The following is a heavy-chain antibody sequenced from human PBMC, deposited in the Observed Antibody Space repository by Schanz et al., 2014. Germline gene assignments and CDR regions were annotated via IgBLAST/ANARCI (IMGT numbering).Heavy chain of an antibody. Sequence: QVQLQQWGPGLVKPSQTLSLTCSVSGGSISSATYYWSWVRQPAGKGLEWIGRIYSRGSSTYNPSLKSRVPISIDPANNQFTLKLNSVTAADTAVYYCAREQIMAAAGLVDYWGHGTLVTVSS. V-gene: IGHV4-61*02. CDR1: GGSISSATYY. J-gene: IGHJ4*01. CDR3: AREQIMAAAGLVDY. CDR2: IYSRGSS. D-gene: IGHD6-13*01.